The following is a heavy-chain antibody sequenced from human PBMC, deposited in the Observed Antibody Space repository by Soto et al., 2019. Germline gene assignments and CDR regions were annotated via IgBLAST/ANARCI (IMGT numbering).Heavy chain of an antibody. CDR2: ISAYNGNT. CDR3: ARDVVVPAAISQVYSSSSLVDY. D-gene: IGHD2-2*01. J-gene: IGHJ4*02. V-gene: IGHV1-18*01. Sequence: GASVKVSCKASGYTFTSYGISWVRQAPGQGLEWMGWISAYNGNTNYAQKLQGRVTMTTDTSTSTAYMELRSLRSDDTAVYYCARDVVVPAAISQVYSSSSLVDYWGQGTLVTVSS. CDR1: GYTFTSYG.